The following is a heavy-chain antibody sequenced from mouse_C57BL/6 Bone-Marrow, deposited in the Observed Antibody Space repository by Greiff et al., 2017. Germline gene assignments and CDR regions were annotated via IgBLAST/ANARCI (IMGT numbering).Heavy chain of an antibody. CDR3: AREALTGIAMDY. Sequence: EVQLQQSGPELVKPGASVKISCKASGYTFTDYYMNWVKQSHGKSLEWIGDINPNNGGTSYNQKFKGKATATVDKSSSTAYMELRSLTSEDSAVYYCAREALTGIAMDYWGQGTSVTVSS. CDR1: GYTFTDYY. J-gene: IGHJ4*01. V-gene: IGHV1-26*01. CDR2: INPNNGGT. D-gene: IGHD4-1*01.